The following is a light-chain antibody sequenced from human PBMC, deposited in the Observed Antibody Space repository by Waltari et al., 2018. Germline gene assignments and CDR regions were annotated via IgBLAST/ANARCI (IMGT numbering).Light chain of an antibody. CDR1: SSDVGGYND. J-gene: IGLJ1*01. CDR3: YSYRTGNTFI. Sequence: QTALTQPPSVSKSLGQSVTISCTGTSSDVGGYNDVSWYQQYPGTVPRLLIYHVSERPSGVSDRFSGSKSANTASLTISGLQADDEADYYCYSYRTGNTFIFGTGTRLTVL. V-gene: IGLV2-11*01. CDR2: HVS.